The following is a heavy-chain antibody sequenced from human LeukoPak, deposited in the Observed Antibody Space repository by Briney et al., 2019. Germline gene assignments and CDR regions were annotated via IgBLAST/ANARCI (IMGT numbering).Heavy chain of an antibody. CDR3: ARGGRGSAAVVAPRSFDI. J-gene: IGHJ3*02. Sequence: GGSLRLSCAASGFTVSSIHMVWVRQAPGKGLEWVSVTYTGGNSYYADSVKGRFIISRDISKNTLYLQINSLRAEDSALYYCARGGRGSAAVVAPRSFDIWGQGTMVTVSS. CDR1: GFTVSSIH. D-gene: IGHD3-22*01. CDR2: TYTGGNS. V-gene: IGHV3-53*01.